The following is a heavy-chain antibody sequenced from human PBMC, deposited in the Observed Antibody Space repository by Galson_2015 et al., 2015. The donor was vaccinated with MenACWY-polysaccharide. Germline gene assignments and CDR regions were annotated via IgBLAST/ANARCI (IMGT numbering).Heavy chain of an antibody. D-gene: IGHD7-27*01. CDR1: GYTFSSYA. CDR2: INPGNGNT. J-gene: IGHJ4*02. CDR3: ARWGSGLPIDY. V-gene: IGHV1-3*01. Sequence: SVKVSCKASGYTFSSYAMHWVRQAPGQRLEWMGWINPGNGNTKYSQKFQGRVTITRDTSAATAYMELSSLRSEDTAVYYCARWGSGLPIDYWGQGTLVTVSS.